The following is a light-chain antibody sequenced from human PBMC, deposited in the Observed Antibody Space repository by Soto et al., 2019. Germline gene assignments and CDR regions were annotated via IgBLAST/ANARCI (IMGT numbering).Light chain of an antibody. CDR1: SSDFGNYNL. CDR2: EGN. CDR3: SSNAGSSPSVV. Sequence: QSVLTQPASVSGSPGQSITISCTGTSSDFGNYNLVSWYQHHPGKAPKLIIYEGNRRPSGVSNRFSGSKSGSTASLTISGLQAEDEADYYCSSNAGSSPSVVFGGGTKVTVL. J-gene: IGLJ2*01. V-gene: IGLV2-23*01.